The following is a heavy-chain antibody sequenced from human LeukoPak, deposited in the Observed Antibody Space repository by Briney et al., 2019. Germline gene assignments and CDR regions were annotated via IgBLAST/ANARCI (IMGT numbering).Heavy chain of an antibody. CDR2: ISGSGGST. CDR3: AKVFIAVSFFDP. Sequence: GGSLRLSCAASGFTFNTYGMTWVRQAPGKGLEWVSAISGSGGSTYYADSVKGRFTISRDNSKNTLYLQMNSLRAEDTAVYYCAKVFIAVSFFDPWGQGTLVTVSS. D-gene: IGHD6-19*01. CDR1: GFTFNTYG. J-gene: IGHJ5*02. V-gene: IGHV3-23*01.